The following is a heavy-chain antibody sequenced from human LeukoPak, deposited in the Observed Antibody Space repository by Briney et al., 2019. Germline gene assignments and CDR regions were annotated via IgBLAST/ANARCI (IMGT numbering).Heavy chain of an antibody. CDR3: ARGDGGYPH. D-gene: IGHD5-12*01. Sequence: SETLSLTCTASGGSVSSGSYYWSWIRQPPGKGLEWIGYIYYSGSTNYNPSLKSRVTISVDTSKNQFSLKLSSVTAADTAVYYCARGDGGYPHWGQGTLVTVSS. CDR1: GGSVSSGSYY. CDR2: IYYSGST. V-gene: IGHV4-61*01. J-gene: IGHJ4*02.